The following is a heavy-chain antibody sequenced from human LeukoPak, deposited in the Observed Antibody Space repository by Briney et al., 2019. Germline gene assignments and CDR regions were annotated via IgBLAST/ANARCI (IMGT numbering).Heavy chain of an antibody. D-gene: IGHD2-15*01. Sequence: GGSLRLSCAASGFTFSSYGMHWVRQAPGKGLEWVAVIWYDGSNKYYADSVKGRFTISRDNSKNTLYLQMNSLRAEDTAVYYCARDCGGSCPGGAAYYYYGMDVWGQGTTVTVSS. CDR2: IWYDGSNK. J-gene: IGHJ6*02. CDR3: ARDCGGSCPGGAAYYYYGMDV. V-gene: IGHV3-33*01. CDR1: GFTFSSYG.